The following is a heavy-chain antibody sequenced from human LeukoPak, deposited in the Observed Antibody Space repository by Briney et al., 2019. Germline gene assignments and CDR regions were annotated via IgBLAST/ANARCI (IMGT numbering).Heavy chain of an antibody. CDR1: GGSISSYY. V-gene: IGHV4-59*01. CDR3: ARALYNRGWYPDYFDS. CDR2: IYYSGST. Sequence: PSEALSLTCTVSGGSISSYYWSWIRQPPGKGLEWIGYIYYSGSTNYNPSLKSRVTISVDTSQNQFSLKLSSVTAADTAVYYCARALYNRGWYPDYFDSWGQGTLVTVSA. J-gene: IGHJ4*02. D-gene: IGHD6-19*01.